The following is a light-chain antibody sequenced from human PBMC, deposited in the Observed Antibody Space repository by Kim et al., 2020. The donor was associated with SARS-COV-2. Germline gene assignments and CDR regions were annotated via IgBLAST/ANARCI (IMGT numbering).Light chain of an antibody. J-gene: IGLJ1*01. CDR1: RSNIGNNP. CDR3: AAWDDSLNGKV. Sequence: QSVLAQPPSASGTPGQRVTFSCSGIRSNIGNNPVNWYQQLPGTAPKLLIYNNNQRPSGVPDRFSGSRSGTSASLAISGLHSEDEADYYCAAWDDSLNGKVFGTGTKVTVL. CDR2: NNN. V-gene: IGLV1-44*01.